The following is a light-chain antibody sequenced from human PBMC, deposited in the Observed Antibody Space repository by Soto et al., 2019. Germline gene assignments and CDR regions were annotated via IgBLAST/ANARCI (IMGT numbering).Light chain of an antibody. CDR2: WAS. Sequence: DIVMTQSPDSLAVSLGERATINCKSSQSVLYSSNNKNYLAWYQQKPGQPPKLLIYWASTRESGVPDRFSGSGSGTDFTLTISSRQAEDVAVYYCQQYYSTLPTFGQGTKVEIK. V-gene: IGKV4-1*01. CDR1: QSVLYSSNNKNY. J-gene: IGKJ1*01. CDR3: QQYYSTLPT.